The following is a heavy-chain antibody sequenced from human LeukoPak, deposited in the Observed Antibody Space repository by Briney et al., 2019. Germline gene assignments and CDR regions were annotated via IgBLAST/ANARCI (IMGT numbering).Heavy chain of an antibody. CDR1: GFTFSSYA. J-gene: IGHJ4*02. Sequence: GGSLRLSCAASGFTFSSYAMHWVRQAPGKGLEWVAVISHDGSNKYYVDSVKGRFTISRDNSKNTLYLQMNSLRAEDTAVYYCARDGYFVYWGQGTLVTVSS. CDR3: ARDGYFVY. CDR2: ISHDGSNK. V-gene: IGHV3-30-3*01.